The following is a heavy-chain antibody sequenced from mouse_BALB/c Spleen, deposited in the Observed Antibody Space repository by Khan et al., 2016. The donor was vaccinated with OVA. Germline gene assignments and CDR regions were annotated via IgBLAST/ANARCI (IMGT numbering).Heavy chain of an antibody. D-gene: IGHD1-2*01. CDR1: GYSITSGYG. J-gene: IGHJ2*01. CDR2: ISYSGST. V-gene: IGHV3-2*02. CDR3: ARTARIKY. Sequence: EVQLQESGPGLVTPSQSLSLTCSVTGYSITSGYGWNWIRQFPGNKLEWLGYISYSGSTNYNPSLKSRISITRDTSKNQFFLQLNSVTTEDTATYYCARTARIKYWGQGTTLTVSS.